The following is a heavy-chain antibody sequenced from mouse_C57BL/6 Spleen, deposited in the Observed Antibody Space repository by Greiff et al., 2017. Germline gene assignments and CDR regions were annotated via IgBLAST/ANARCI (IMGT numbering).Heavy chain of an antibody. V-gene: IGHV1-26*01. Sequence: VQLQQSGPELVKPGASVKISCKASGYTFTDYYMNWVKQSHGKSLEWIGDINPNNGGTSYNQKFKGKATLTVDKSSSTAYMELRSLTSEDSAVYYCARELGRYFDDWGPGTTLTVSS. CDR3: ARELGRYFDD. D-gene: IGHD4-1*01. CDR1: GYTFTDYY. CDR2: INPNNGGT. J-gene: IGHJ2*01.